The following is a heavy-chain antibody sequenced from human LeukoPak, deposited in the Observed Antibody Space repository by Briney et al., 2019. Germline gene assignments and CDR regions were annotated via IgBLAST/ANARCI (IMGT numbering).Heavy chain of an antibody. CDR3: ARQFGYFDSSGLFDY. D-gene: IGHD3-22*01. V-gene: IGHV5-51*01. CDR1: GYSFTSYW. J-gene: IGHJ4*02. Sequence: GESLKISCKGSGYSFTSYWIGWMRQMPGKGLEWMGIIYPADSDTTYSPSFQGQVTISADKSISTAYLQWSSLKASDTAIYYCARQFGYFDSSGLFDYWGQGTLVTVSS. CDR2: IYPADSDT.